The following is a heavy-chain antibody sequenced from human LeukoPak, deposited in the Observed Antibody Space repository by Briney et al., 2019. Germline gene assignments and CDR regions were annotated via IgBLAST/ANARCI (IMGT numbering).Heavy chain of an antibody. CDR2: IYYSGST. J-gene: IGHJ4*02. V-gene: IGHV4-59*01. CDR3: ARGRSYFDY. CDR1: GGSISSYY. Sequence: SETLSLTCTVSGGSISSYYWSWIRQPPGKGLEWIGYIYYSGSTNYNPSLKSRVTISVDTSKNQFPLKLSSVIAADTAVYYCARGRSYFDYWGQGTLVTVSS.